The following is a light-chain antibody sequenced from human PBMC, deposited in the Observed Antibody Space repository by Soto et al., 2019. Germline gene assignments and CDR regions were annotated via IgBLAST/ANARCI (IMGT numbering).Light chain of an antibody. Sequence: DIQKTQSPSSLSAVVGGRVSITCRASQHISHFLNWYQHKPGKAPELLIFDASNLQPGVPTRFSGSGRGANGTLSISSLQNEDIATYVGQQYDTLPWTFGQGTKVDIK. CDR2: DAS. CDR1: QHISHF. J-gene: IGKJ1*01. V-gene: IGKV1-33*01. CDR3: QQYDTLPWT.